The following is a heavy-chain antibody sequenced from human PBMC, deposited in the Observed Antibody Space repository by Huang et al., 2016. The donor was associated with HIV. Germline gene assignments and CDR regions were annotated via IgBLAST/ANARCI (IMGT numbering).Heavy chain of an antibody. V-gene: IGHV3-21*01. CDR1: GFTFSGYN. Sequence: EVQLVESGGGLVKPGGSLRLSCAASGFTFSGYNMNWVRQAPGKGLEGVSSISSRSNYIYDADSLKGRFTISRDNAKNSMYLKMNSLRAEDTAVYYCARDRSSGWYFDYWGQGTLVTVSS. J-gene: IGHJ4*02. CDR2: ISSRSNYI. D-gene: IGHD6-19*01. CDR3: ARDRSSGWYFDY.